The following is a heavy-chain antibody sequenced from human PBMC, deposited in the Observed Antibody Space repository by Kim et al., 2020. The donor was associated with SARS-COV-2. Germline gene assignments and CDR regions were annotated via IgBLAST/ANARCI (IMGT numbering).Heavy chain of an antibody. CDR3: ARGSDRDRSSSTRTDY. J-gene: IGHJ4*02. CDR2: IKQDGSEK. V-gene: IGHV3-7*04. Sequence: GGSLRLSCAASGFTFSNYWMNWVRQAPGKGLEWVANIKQDGSEKYYVDSVKGRFTISRDNAKNSLYLQMNSLRAEDTAVYYCARGSDRDRSSSTRTDYWGQGTLVTVSS. CDR1: GFTFSNYW. D-gene: IGHD6-6*01.